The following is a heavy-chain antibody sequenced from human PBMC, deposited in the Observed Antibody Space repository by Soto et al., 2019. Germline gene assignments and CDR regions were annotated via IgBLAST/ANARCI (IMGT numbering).Heavy chain of an antibody. V-gene: IGHV3-48*01. CDR2: ISSSSSTI. D-gene: IGHD2-2*01. Sequence: GGSLRLSCAASGFTFSSYSMNWVRQAPGKGLEWVSYISSSSSTIYYADSVKGRFTISRDNAKNSLYLQMNSLRAEDTAVYYCARDEDVVVPAAMPTQHYYYYYYMDVWGKGTTVTVSS. CDR1: GFTFSSYS. CDR3: ARDEDVVVPAAMPTQHYYYYYYMDV. J-gene: IGHJ6*03.